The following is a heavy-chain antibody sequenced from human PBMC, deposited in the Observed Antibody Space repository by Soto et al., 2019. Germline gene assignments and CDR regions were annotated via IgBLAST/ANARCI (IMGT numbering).Heavy chain of an antibody. J-gene: IGHJ4*02. CDR3: ASATVVAATFDF. D-gene: IGHD2-15*01. CDR2: ISSGSSNI. V-gene: IGHV3-21*01. CDR1: GFAFRSYN. Sequence: VGSLRLSCAASGFAFRSYNMNWVRQAPGKGLEWVASISSGSSNIYYADSVKGRFTISRDNAKNSLFLQMDSLRAEDSAVYYCASATVVAATFDFWGQGTLVTVSS.